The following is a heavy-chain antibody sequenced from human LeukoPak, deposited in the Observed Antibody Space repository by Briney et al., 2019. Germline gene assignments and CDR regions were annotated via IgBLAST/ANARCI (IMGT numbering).Heavy chain of an antibody. D-gene: IGHD3-3*01. CDR3: AKVYSVVIIGYFDY. Sequence: GGSLRLSCAASGFTFSNYDMSWVRQVPGKGLEWVSAISAHGDDTYYIDSVRGRFTISRDNSKNTLYLQMNSLRAEDTAVYYCAKVYSVVIIGYFDYWGQGTLVTVSS. CDR1: GFTFSNYD. V-gene: IGHV3-23*01. J-gene: IGHJ4*02. CDR2: ISAHGDDT.